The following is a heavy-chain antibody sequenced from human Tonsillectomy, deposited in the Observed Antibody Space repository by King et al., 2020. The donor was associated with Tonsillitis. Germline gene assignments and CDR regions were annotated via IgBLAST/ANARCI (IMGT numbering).Heavy chain of an antibody. V-gene: IGHV4-59*01. D-gene: IGHD2-15*01. CDR3: AREWYGAFDI. Sequence: VQLQESGPGLVRPSETLSLTCTVSGGSICGYYWSWIRQPPGKGLEWIGYIYYSGSSNYNPSLRSRVTISGDTSKNQLSLKLSSVTAADAALYFCAREWYGAFDIWGQGTMVTVSS. CDR2: IYYSGSS. J-gene: IGHJ3*02. CDR1: GGSICGYY.